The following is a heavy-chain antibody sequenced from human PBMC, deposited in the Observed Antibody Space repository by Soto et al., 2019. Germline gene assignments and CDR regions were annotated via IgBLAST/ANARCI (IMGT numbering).Heavy chain of an antibody. CDR2: IIPIFGTA. CDR3: ARGSEQIITPYYYGMDV. Sequence: SVKVSCKASGGTFSSYAISWVRQAPGQRLEWMGGIIPIFGTANYAQKFQGRVTITADESTSTAYMELSSLRSEDTAVYYCARGSEQIITPYYYGMDVWGQGTTVTVSS. V-gene: IGHV1-69*13. CDR1: GGTFSSYA. J-gene: IGHJ6*02. D-gene: IGHD3-22*01.